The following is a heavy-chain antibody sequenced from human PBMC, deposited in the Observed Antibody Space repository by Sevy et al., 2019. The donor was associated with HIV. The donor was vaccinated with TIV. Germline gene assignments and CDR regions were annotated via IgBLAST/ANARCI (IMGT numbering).Heavy chain of an antibody. CDR1: GFTFSSYA. Sequence: GGSLRLSCAASGFTFSSYAMSWVRQAPGKGLEWVSAIDGKGRSTHYADSVKGRFTISRDNSKNTLYLQMNSLRAEDTAVYYCAKTVNSGGGVVPAANYCYYGMDVWGQGTTVTVSS. V-gene: IGHV3-23*01. J-gene: IGHJ6*02. CDR2: IDGKGRST. CDR3: AKTVNSGGGVVPAANYCYYGMDV. D-gene: IGHD2-2*01.